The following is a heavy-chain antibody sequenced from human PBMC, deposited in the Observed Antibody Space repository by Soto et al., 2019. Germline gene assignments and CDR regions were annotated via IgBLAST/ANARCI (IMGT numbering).Heavy chain of an antibody. CDR1: GGTFSSYA. V-gene: IGHV1-69*06. J-gene: IGHJ5*02. CDR2: IIPIFGTA. Sequence: SVKVSCKASGGTFSSYAISSVRQAPGQGLEWMGGIIPIFGTANYAQKFQGRVTITADKSTSTAYMKLSSLRSEDTAVYYCASGYCSSTSCYWGWFDPWGQGTLVTVSS. D-gene: IGHD2-2*01. CDR3: ASGYCSSTSCYWGWFDP.